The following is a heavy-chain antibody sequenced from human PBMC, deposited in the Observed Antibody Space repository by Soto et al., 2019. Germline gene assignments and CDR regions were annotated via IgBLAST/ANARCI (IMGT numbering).Heavy chain of an antibody. J-gene: IGHJ6*02. CDR3: AKDVVVGATTGLGDYYYYYGMDV. CDR1: GFTFSDYY. V-gene: IGHV3-30*18. CDR2: ISCDGSNK. D-gene: IGHD1-26*01. Sequence: PGGSLRLSCAASGFTFSDYYMSWIRQAPGKGLEWVAVISCDGSNKYYADSVKGRFTISRDNSKNTLYLQMNSLRAEDTAVYYCAKDVVVGATTGLGDYYYYYGMDVWGQGTTVTVSS.